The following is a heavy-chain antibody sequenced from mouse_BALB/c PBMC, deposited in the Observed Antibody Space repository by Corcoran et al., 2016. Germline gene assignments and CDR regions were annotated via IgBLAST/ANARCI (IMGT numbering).Heavy chain of an antibody. D-gene: IGHD2-4*01. CDR1: GYTFSSYW. CDR2: ILPGSGRT. J-gene: IGHJ1*01. CDR3: ARGVDYDGGGYWYFDV. V-gene: IGHV1-9*01. Sequence: QVQLQQSGAELMKPGASVKISCKATGYTFSSYWIEWVKQRPGHGLEWIGEILPGSGRTNYNEKFKGKATFTADTSSNTAYMQLSSLTSEESAVYYCARGVDYDGGGYWYFDVWGAGTTVTVSS.